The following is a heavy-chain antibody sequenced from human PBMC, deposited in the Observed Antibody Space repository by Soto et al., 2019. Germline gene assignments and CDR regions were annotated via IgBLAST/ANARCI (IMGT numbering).Heavy chain of an antibody. CDR3: ARDLVDEGDYYYYGMDV. CDR1: GYTFTGYY. CDR2: INPNSGGT. D-gene: IGHD5-12*01. J-gene: IGHJ6*02. Sequence: GASVKVSCKASGYTFTGYYMHWVLQAPGQGLEWMGWINPNSGGTNYAQKFQGRVTMTRDTSISTAYMELSRLRSDDTAAYYCARDLVDEGDYYYYGMDVWGQGTTVTVSS. V-gene: IGHV1-2*02.